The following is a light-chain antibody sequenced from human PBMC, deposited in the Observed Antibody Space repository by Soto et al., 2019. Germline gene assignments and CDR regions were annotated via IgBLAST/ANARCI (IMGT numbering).Light chain of an antibody. V-gene: IGKV3-20*01. CDR2: DSS. CDR1: QSIISNF. J-gene: IGKJ2*01. CDR3: QQTFHSPRT. Sequence: EIVLTQSPGTLSLSPGETASLSCWASQSIISNFLAWYQQRRGQPPRLLVYDSSRRASGIPARFTGSGSGTACTLTLSRVEPEDSAVYYCQQTFHSPRTFGQGTRLEI.